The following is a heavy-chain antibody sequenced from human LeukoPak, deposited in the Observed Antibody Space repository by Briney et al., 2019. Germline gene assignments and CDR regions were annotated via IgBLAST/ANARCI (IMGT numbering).Heavy chain of an antibody. D-gene: IGHD3-3*01. J-gene: IGHJ6*02. CDR2: INPNSGAT. V-gene: IGHV1-2*02. Sequence: GASVKVSCKASGYTFTGYYMHWVRQAPGQGLEWMGWINPNSGATNYAQKFQGRVTMTRDTSISTAYMELSRLRSDDTAVYYCARGGPTIFGVVIMPYYYYGMDVWGQGTTVTVSS. CDR1: GYTFTGYY. CDR3: ARGGPTIFGVVIMPYYYYGMDV.